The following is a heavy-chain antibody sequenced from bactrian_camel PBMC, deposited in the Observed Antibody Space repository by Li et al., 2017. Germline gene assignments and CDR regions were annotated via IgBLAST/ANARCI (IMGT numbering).Heavy chain of an antibody. CDR1: GSTSSDYC. CDR3: AADTWCLARSATRMESTMYMY. CDR2: IAKDGSA. J-gene: IGHJ4*01. V-gene: IGHV3S53*01. Sequence: HVQLVESGGGSVQAGGSLRLSYAASGSTSSDYCMAWFRQAPGKEREGVALIAKDGSASYTDSVQGRFIISEDNARRTLYLQMNSLKPEDTAMYYCAADTWCLARSATRMESTMYMYWGQGTQVTVS. D-gene: IGHD4*01.